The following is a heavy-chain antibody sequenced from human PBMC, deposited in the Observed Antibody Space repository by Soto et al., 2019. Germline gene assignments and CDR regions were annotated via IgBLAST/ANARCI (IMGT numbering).Heavy chain of an antibody. CDR1: GFTFSDHY. D-gene: IGHD1-1*01. CDR2: SSNSGSFT. J-gene: IGHJ4*02. V-gene: IGHV3-11*06. Sequence: GGSLRLSCAASGFTFSDHYMSWIRQAPGKGLEWIGYSSNSGSFTRYADSVKGRFSISRDNAKNSLYLQINSLRGDDTAIYYCVRSGDNYNLLDYWGQGTPVTV. CDR3: VRSGDNYNLLDY.